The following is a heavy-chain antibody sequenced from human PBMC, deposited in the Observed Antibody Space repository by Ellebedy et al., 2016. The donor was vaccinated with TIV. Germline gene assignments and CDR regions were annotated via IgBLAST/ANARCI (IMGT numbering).Heavy chain of an antibody. J-gene: IGHJ4*02. CDR2: ISYDGSNK. Sequence: GESLKISXAASGFTFSSYGMNWVRQAPGKGLEWVAVISYDGSNKYYADSVKGRFTISRDNSKNTLYLQMNSLRAEDTAVYYCAKDLPNYGSGSYYDYWGQGTLVTVSS. CDR1: GFTFSSYG. V-gene: IGHV3-30*18. D-gene: IGHD3-10*01. CDR3: AKDLPNYGSGSYYDY.